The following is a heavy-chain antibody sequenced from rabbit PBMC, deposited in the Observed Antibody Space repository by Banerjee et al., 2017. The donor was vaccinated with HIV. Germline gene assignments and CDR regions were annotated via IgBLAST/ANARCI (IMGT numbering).Heavy chain of an antibody. Sequence: QEQLEESGGDLVKPEGSLTLTCTASGADFSSGYWICWVRQAPGKGLEWIGCIAGGSSGSTHYASWAKGRFTISKTSSTTVTLQMSRLTAADTATYFCARDLAGVIGWNFDLWGPGTLVTVS. CDR2: IAGGSSGST. CDR1: GADFSSGYW. V-gene: IGHV1S45*01. D-gene: IGHD4-1*01. J-gene: IGHJ4*01. CDR3: ARDLAGVIGWNFDL.